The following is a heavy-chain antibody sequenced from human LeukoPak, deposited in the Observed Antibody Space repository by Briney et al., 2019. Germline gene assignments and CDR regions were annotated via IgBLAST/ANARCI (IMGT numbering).Heavy chain of an antibody. Sequence: PGGSLRLSCAASGFTFSSYAMSWARHARGKGLEWVSAISGSGSSTYYADSVKGRFTISRDNSKNTLYLEMNSLRAEDTAVYYCARESFTMVLGVINLWGQGTLVTVSS. CDR3: ARESFTMVLGVINL. CDR1: GFTFSSYA. V-gene: IGHV3-23*01. J-gene: IGHJ4*02. CDR2: ISGSGSST. D-gene: IGHD3-10*01.